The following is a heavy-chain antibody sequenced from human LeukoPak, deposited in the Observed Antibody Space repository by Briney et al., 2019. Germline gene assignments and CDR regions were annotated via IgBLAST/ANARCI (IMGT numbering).Heavy chain of an antibody. Sequence: SETLSLTCTVSGGSISSYYWSWIRQPPGKGLEWIGYIYYSGSTNYNPSLKSRVTISVDTSKNRFSLKLSSVTAADTAVYYCAREVTGDYADYWGQGTLVTVSS. CDR1: GGSISSYY. D-gene: IGHD2-8*02. V-gene: IGHV4-59*01. CDR3: AREVTGDYADY. J-gene: IGHJ4*02. CDR2: IYYSGST.